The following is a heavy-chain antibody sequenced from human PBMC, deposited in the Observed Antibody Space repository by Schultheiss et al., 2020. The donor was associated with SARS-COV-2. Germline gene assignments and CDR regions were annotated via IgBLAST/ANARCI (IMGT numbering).Heavy chain of an antibody. J-gene: IGHJ5*02. CDR2: ISAGGTNT. Sequence: GGSLRLSCAASGFIFSNYAMTWVRQAPGKGLDWISAISAGGTNTYYADSVRGRFTITRDNSENTLYLQMNSLRAEDTAVYYCAREASGSYPPLNWFDPWGQGTLVTVSS. D-gene: IGHD1-26*01. CDR1: GFIFSNYA. V-gene: IGHV3-23*01. CDR3: AREASGSYPPLNWFDP.